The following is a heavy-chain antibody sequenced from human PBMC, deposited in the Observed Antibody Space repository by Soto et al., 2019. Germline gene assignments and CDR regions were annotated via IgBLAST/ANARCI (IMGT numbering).Heavy chain of an antibody. CDR2: ISAYNGNT. CDR1: GYTFTSYG. V-gene: IGHV1-18*04. CDR3: SSGKGAYVWGSYPLRY. D-gene: IGHD3-16*02. Sequence: QVQLVQSGAAVKKPGASVKVSCKASGYTFTSYGISWVRQAPGQVLEWMGWISAYNGNTNYAQKLQGRVTMTTDTSTSTAYMTIRRLRSDDTAVYYCSSGKGAYVWGSYPLRYWGQGTLVTVSS. J-gene: IGHJ4*02.